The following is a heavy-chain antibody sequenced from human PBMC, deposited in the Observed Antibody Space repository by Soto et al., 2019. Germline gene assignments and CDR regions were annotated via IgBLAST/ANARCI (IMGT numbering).Heavy chain of an antibody. D-gene: IGHD1-26*01. J-gene: IGHJ4*02. Sequence: GGSLRLSCAASGFTFSSYSMSWVRQAPGKGLEWVSYIRSSSSTIYYPDSWKGRLTIARDNAKNSLYVQMNSLRDEDTAVYYCEREGLVGATRANVWFDYWGQGTLVTVSS. CDR1: GFTFSSYS. CDR3: EREGLVGATRANVWFDY. CDR2: IRSSSSTI. V-gene: IGHV3-48*02.